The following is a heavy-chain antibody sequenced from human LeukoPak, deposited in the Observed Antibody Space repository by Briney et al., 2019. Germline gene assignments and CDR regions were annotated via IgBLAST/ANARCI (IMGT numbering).Heavy chain of an antibody. D-gene: IGHD3-10*01. V-gene: IGHV4-39*01. CDR2: IYYSGST. Sequence: SETLSLTCTVSGGSISSSSYYWGWIRQPPGKGLEWIGSIYYSGSTYYNPSLKSRVTISVDTSKNQFSLKLSSVTAADTAVYYCARLPHYYGSGSYYKFDYWGQGTLVTVSS. CDR1: GGSISSSSYY. J-gene: IGHJ4*02. CDR3: ARLPHYYGSGSYYKFDY.